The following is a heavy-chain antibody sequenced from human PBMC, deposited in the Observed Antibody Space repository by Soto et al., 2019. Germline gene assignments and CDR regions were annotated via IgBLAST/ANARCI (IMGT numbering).Heavy chain of an antibody. CDR3: ARGNDILTGYDY. Sequence: SETLSLTCTVSGGSISSYYWSWIRQPPGKGLEWIGYIYYSGSTNYNPSLKSRVTISVDTSKNQFSLKLSSVTAADTAVYYCARGNDILTGYDYWGQGTLVTVSS. CDR1: GGSISSYY. J-gene: IGHJ4*02. D-gene: IGHD3-9*01. CDR2: IYYSGST. V-gene: IGHV4-59*01.